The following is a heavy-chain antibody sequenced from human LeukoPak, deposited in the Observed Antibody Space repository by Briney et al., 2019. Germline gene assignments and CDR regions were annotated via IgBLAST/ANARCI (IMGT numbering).Heavy chain of an antibody. J-gene: IGHJ4*02. V-gene: IGHV3-23*01. CDR2: ISGRGDNT. CDR1: GFTFSNYA. Sequence: RGSLRLSCAASGFTFSNYAVSWVRQAPGKGLEGVSAISGRGDNTYYADSVKGRFTISRDNSKNTLYLQMNSLRAEDTAVYYCARSSSGGYYFDYWGQGTLVTVSS. D-gene: IGHD6-19*01. CDR3: ARSSSGGYYFDY.